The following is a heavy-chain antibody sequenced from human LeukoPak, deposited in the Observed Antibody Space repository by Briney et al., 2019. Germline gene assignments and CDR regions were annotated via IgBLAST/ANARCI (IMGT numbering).Heavy chain of an antibody. CDR3: ARGIYDTDSLGLYFDH. D-gene: IGHD3-16*01. J-gene: IGHJ1*01. Sequence: QPGGSLRLSCAASGFTFNHYWMSWVRQAPGKGLEWLANIKQDGSQIYYVDSVKGRFTTSRDNAKYSLYLQMNSLRAEDTAVYYCARGIYDTDSLGLYFDHWGQGALVTVSS. CDR2: IKQDGSQI. CDR1: GFTFNHYW. V-gene: IGHV3-7*01.